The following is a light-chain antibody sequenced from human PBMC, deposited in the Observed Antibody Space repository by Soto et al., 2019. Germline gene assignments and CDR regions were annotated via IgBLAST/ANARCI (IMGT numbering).Light chain of an antibody. CDR3: QQYNNWPRT. V-gene: IGKV3-15*01. CDR1: QSVSSN. J-gene: IGKJ1*01. CDR2: GAS. Sequence: ETVLTHSPATVSASPCERATLSFSASQSVSSNLAWYQQKPGQAPRLLIYGASTRATGIPARFSGSGSGTEFTLTISSLQSEDFAVYYCQQYNNWPRTFGQGTKVDIK.